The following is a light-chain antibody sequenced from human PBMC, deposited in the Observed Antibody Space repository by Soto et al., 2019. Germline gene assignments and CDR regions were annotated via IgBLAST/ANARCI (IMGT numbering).Light chain of an antibody. CDR1: QSVTTQ. CDR3: QQYGGSPRT. Sequence: IVLTQSPATLSLSPGERATLSCRASQSVTTQLAWYQQKPGQAPRLIIHGASSRATGVPARITGSGSGTDFTLTMSRLEPEDFAVYYCQQYGGSPRTFGQGTKVEIK. CDR2: GAS. V-gene: IGKV3-20*01. J-gene: IGKJ1*01.